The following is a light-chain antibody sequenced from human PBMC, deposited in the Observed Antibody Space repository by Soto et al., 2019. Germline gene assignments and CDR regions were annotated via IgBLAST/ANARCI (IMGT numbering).Light chain of an antibody. CDR1: QGISSY. V-gene: IGKV1-8*01. Sequence: ILVTLSLSSVSASTRDRVPITRRASQGISSYLAWYQQKPGQAPKLMIYAASTLQSGVPSRFSGSGSGTDFTLTSSILHPDDVATYYYQQYNSYSLTFGGGTKVDI. CDR2: AAS. J-gene: IGKJ4*01. CDR3: QQYNSYSLT.